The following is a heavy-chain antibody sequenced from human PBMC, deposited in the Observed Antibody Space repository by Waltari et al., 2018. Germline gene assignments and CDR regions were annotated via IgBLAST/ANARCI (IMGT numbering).Heavy chain of an antibody. D-gene: IGHD2-15*01. V-gene: IGHV3-74*01. Sequence: EVQVVESGGGLVQPGGSLVLSCAASRCTVSRFWMHWVRQAPGKGLVGVSRMNPDGNTRNYADSVRGRFTISRDSARNTLYLQMNSLRADDTAVYYCVRDFGGNLDSWGQGTLVTVSS. CDR3: VRDFGGNLDS. J-gene: IGHJ4*02. CDR2: MNPDGNTR. CDR1: RCTVSRFW.